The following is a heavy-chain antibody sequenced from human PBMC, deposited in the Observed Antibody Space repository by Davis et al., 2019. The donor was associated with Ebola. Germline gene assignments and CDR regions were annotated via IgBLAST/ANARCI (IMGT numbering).Heavy chain of an antibody. CDR2: IYYSGST. V-gene: IGHV4-39*07. Sequence: SETLSLTCTVSGGSISSSSYYWGWIRQPPGKGLEWIGSIYYSGSTNYNPSLKSRVTISVDTSKNQFSLKLSSVTAADTAVYFCARSPITISGVLVPLYWFFDLWGRGTLVTVSS. CDR1: GGSISSSSYY. CDR3: ARSPITISGVLVPLYWFFDL. D-gene: IGHD3-3*01. J-gene: IGHJ2*01.